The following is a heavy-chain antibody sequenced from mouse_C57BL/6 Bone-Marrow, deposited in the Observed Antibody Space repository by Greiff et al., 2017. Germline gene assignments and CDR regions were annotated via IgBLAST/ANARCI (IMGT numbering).Heavy chain of an antibody. CDR1: GYTFTNYW. CDR3: ARGDWRGVFAY. Sequence: QVQLKQSGAELVRPGTSVKMSWKASGYTFTNYWIGWAKQRPGHGLEWIGDIYPGGGYTNYNEKFKGKATLTADKSSSTAYMQFSSLTSEDSAIYYCARGDWRGVFAYWGQGTLVTVSA. V-gene: IGHV1-63*01. CDR2: IYPGGGYT. J-gene: IGHJ3*01.